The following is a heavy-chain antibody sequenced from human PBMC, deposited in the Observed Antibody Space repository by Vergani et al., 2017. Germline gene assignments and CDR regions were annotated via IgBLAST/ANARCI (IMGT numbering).Heavy chain of an antibody. CDR3: ARHSTVEWLVKMGWIDP. Sequence: QLQLQESGPGLVKPSATLSLTCSVSGASIRSINYYWGWIRQPPGKGLEWIASIYYRWSTYYNPSLKSRVTISVDTSKNQFSLKLSSVTAADTAVYFCARHSTVEWLVKMGWIDPWGQGTLVTVSS. D-gene: IGHD6-19*01. J-gene: IGHJ5*02. CDR2: IYYRWST. V-gene: IGHV4-39*01. CDR1: GASIRSINYY.